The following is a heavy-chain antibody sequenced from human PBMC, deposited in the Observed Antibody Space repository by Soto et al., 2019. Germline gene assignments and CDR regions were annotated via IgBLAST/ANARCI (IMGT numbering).Heavy chain of an antibody. CDR3: TSTGVWGSYRYTRTYDAFDI. Sequence: GGSLRLSCAASGFTFSSYAMSWVRQAPGKGLEWVSAISGSGGSTYYADSVKGRFTISRDNSKNTLYLQMNSLRAEDTAVYYCTSTGVWGSYRYTRTYDAFDIWGQGTMVTVSS. CDR2: ISGSGGST. J-gene: IGHJ3*02. V-gene: IGHV3-23*01. CDR1: GFTFSSYA. D-gene: IGHD3-16*02.